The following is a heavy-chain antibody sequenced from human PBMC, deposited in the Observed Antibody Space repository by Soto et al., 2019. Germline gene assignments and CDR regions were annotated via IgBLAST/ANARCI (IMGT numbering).Heavy chain of an antibody. J-gene: IGHJ5*02. CDR1: GGTFSGYS. CDR3: ARGGAVVVPGAVDRHNWFDP. CDR2: VIPILGMA. V-gene: IGHV1-69*02. Sequence: QVQLVQSGAEVKKPGSSVKDSCEASGGTFSGYSFSWVRQAPGQGLEWMGRVIPILGMANYAQKFQGRVTITADKSTSTVYMELSILRSEDTAVYYCARGGAVVVPGAVDRHNWFDPWGQGTLVTVSS. D-gene: IGHD2-2*01.